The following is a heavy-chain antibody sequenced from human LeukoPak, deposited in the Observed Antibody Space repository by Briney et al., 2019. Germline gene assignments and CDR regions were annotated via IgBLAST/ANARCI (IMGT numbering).Heavy chain of an antibody. D-gene: IGHD3-22*01. Sequence: GGSLRLSCAASGFTFSSYWMTWVRQAPGKGPEGVASISGSGGDTYYRDSVKGRFTISRDNPKNTVYLQMNSLRAEDTAIYYCAKILGHDSDGYYYYGMDVWGQGTTVTVSS. CDR3: AKILGHDSDGYYYYGMDV. CDR2: ISGSGGDT. V-gene: IGHV3-23*02. CDR1: GFTFSSYW. J-gene: IGHJ6*02.